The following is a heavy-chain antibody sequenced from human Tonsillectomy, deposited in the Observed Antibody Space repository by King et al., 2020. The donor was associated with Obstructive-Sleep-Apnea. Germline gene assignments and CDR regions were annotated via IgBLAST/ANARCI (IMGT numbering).Heavy chain of an antibody. J-gene: IGHJ4*02. D-gene: IGHD5-18*01. CDR1: GYSISSGYY. CDR2: IYLSGST. CDR3: ARTAMVTDYFDY. Sequence: QLQESGPGLVKPSETLSLTCTVSGYSISSGYYWGWIRQPPGKGLEWIGSIYLSGSTYYNPSLKSRVTISVDTSKNQFSLKLSSVTAADPAVYYCARTAMVTDYFDYWGQGTLVTVSS. V-gene: IGHV4-38-2*02.